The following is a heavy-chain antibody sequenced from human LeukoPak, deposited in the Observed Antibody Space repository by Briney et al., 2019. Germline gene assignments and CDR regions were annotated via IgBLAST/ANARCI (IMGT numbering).Heavy chain of an antibody. D-gene: IGHD3-10*01. CDR3: ARDGVTMVRGVIS. J-gene: IGHJ5*02. V-gene: IGHV3-21*01. Sequence: GGFLRLSCAASGFTFSSYEMNWVRQAPGKGLEWVSSISSSSSYIYYADSVKGRFTISRDNAKNSLYLQMNSLRAEDTAVYYCARDGVTMVRGVISWGQGTLVTVSS. CDR2: ISSSSSYI. CDR1: GFTFSSYE.